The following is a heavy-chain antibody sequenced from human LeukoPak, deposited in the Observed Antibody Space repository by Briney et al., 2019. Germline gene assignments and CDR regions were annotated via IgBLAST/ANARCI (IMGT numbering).Heavy chain of an antibody. Sequence: ASVKVSCKVSGYTLTELSMHWVRQAPGQGLEWMGGIIPIFGTANYAQKFQGRVTMTRDMSTSTVYMELSRLRSEDTAVYYCARDPYESGSSPGDYWGQGTLVTVSS. CDR2: IIPIFGTA. V-gene: IGHV1-2*02. J-gene: IGHJ4*02. CDR3: ARDPYESGSSPGDY. D-gene: IGHD1-26*01. CDR1: GYTLTELS.